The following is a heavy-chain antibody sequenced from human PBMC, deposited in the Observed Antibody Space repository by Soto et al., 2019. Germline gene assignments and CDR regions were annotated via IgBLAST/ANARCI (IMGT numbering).Heavy chain of an antibody. CDR2: IIPILGIA. J-gene: IGHJ4*02. V-gene: IGHV1-69*08. CDR1: GGTFSSYS. CDR3: ARDKAVTGDFDY. Sequence: QVQLVQSGTEVKKSGSSVKVSCKASGGTFSSYSISWMRQAPGQGLEWMGRIIPILGIANYAQKFQGRVTITADKSTSTAYMERSSLRSEDTAIYYCARDKAVTGDFDYWGQGTLVTVSS. D-gene: IGHD4-17*01.